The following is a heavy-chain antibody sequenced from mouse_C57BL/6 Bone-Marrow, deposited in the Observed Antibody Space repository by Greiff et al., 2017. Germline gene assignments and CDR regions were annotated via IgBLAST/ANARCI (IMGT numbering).Heavy chain of an antibody. CDR2: IYPRSGNT. D-gene: IGHD2-4*01. J-gene: IGHJ2*01. V-gene: IGHV1-81*01. Sequence: QVQLQQSGAELARPGASVKLSCKASGYTFTSYGISWVKQRTGQGLEWIGEIYPRSGNTYYNQKFKGKATLTADKSSSTAYMELRSLTSEESAVYFCARDDYGGRDGSFDYWGQGTTLTVSS. CDR3: ARDDYGGRDGSFDY. CDR1: GYTFTSYG.